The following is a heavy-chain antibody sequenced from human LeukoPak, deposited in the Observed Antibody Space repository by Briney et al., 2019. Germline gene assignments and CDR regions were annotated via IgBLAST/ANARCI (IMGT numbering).Heavy chain of an antibody. D-gene: IGHD6-13*01. V-gene: IGHV3-30*02. J-gene: IGHJ4*02. Sequence: GGSLRLSCAASGFTFSSYDMHWVRQAPGKGLEWVAVARYDGSDKYYADSVKGRFTISRDSSKNMLYLQMNSLRVEDTAVYYCAKTLKAAGKPFDYWGQGTLVTVSS. CDR3: AKTLKAAGKPFDY. CDR1: GFTFSSYD. CDR2: ARYDGSDK.